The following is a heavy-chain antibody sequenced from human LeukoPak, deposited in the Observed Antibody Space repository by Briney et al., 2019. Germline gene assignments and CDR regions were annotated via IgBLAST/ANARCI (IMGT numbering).Heavy chain of an antibody. CDR2: IWYDGSNK. Sequence: AGGSLRLSCAASGFTFSSYGMHWVRQAPGKGLEWVTVIWYDGSNKYYADSVKGRFTISRDNSKNTLYLQMNSLRVEDTALYYCARDMGFGDLMGYWGQGTLVTVSS. V-gene: IGHV3-33*01. D-gene: IGHD3-10*01. CDR1: GFTFSSYG. J-gene: IGHJ4*02. CDR3: ARDMGFGDLMGY.